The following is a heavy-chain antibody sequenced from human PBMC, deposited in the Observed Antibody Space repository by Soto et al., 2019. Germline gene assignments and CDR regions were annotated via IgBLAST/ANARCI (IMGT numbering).Heavy chain of an antibody. Sequence: SETLSLTCSVSGGSMISTSYYWGWIRQPPGKGLEWIGYIYYSGSTYYNPSLKSRVTISVDTSKNQFSLKLSSVTAADTAVYYCARGVIGGNGMDVWGHGTTVTVSS. CDR3: ARGVIGGNGMDV. CDR2: IYYSGST. J-gene: IGHJ6*02. V-gene: IGHV4-31*03. CDR1: GGSMISTSYY. D-gene: IGHD3-16*02.